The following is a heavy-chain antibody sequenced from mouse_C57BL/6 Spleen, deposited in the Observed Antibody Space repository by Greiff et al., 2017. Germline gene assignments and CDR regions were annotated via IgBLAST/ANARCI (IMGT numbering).Heavy chain of an antibody. CDR2: IYPGDGDD. D-gene: IGHD1-1*01. V-gene: IGHV1-80*01. CDR1: GYAFSSYW. Sequence: VQLQQSGAELVKPGASVKISCKASGYAFSSYWMNWVKPRPGKGLEWIGEIYPGDGDDYYNGKFKGQGNLTADKSSSTAYMQLSSLTSDDSAVYYCARYYYGSVDYGGQGTTLTVSS. J-gene: IGHJ2*01. CDR3: ARYYYGSVDY.